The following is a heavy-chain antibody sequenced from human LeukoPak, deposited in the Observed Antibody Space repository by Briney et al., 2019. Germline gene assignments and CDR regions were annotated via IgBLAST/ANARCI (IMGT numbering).Heavy chain of an antibody. Sequence: GESLKISCQGSGYSFTSYGIGWVRQMPGKGLEWMGIIYPGDSDTRYSPSFQGQVTISADKSISTAYLQWSSLKASDTAMYYCARHGEDCSSTSCSEGAFDIWGQGTMVTVSS. D-gene: IGHD2-2*01. J-gene: IGHJ3*02. CDR2: IYPGDSDT. V-gene: IGHV5-51*01. CDR3: ARHGEDCSSTSCSEGAFDI. CDR1: GYSFTSYG.